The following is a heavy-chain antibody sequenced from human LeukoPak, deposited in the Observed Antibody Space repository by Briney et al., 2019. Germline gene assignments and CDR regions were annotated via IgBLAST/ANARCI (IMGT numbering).Heavy chain of an antibody. J-gene: IGHJ4*02. Sequence: SVKVSCKASGGTFSSYAISWVRQAPGQGLEWMGGIIPIFGTANYAQKFQGRVTITADGSTSTAYMELSSLRSEDTAVYYCARWRSGYDPTPFDYWGQGTLVTVSS. V-gene: IGHV1-69*01. D-gene: IGHD5-12*01. CDR2: IIPIFGTA. CDR1: GGTFSSYA. CDR3: ARWRSGYDPTPFDY.